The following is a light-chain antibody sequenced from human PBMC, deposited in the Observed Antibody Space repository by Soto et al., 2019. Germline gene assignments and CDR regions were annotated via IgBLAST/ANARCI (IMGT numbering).Light chain of an antibody. J-gene: IGLJ1*01. V-gene: IGLV2-14*01. CDR3: GSYTSSTTYV. CDR2: GVD. Sequence: QSALTQPASVSGSPGQSITISCTGTSSDVGGYNYVSWYQQHPGKAPKLMIYGVDNRPSGVSNRFSGSKSGNTASLTISGLQAEDEADYYCGSYTSSTTYVFGTGTKLTVL. CDR1: SSDVGGYNY.